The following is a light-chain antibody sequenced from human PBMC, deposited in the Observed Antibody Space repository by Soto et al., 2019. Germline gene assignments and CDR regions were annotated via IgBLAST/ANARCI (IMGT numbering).Light chain of an antibody. Sequence: QSVLTQPASVSGSPGQSITISCTGTSSDVGGYNYVSWYQQHPGKAPQVMIYEVHNRPSGVSDRFSGSKSGNTASLTISGLQAEDEADYYCSSYTSSSTPSFGGGTKLTVL. CDR2: EVH. J-gene: IGLJ2*01. CDR3: SSYTSSSTPS. V-gene: IGLV2-14*01. CDR1: SSDVGGYNY.